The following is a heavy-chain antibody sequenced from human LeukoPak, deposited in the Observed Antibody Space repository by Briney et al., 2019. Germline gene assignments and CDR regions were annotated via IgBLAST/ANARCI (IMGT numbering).Heavy chain of an antibody. Sequence: GASVKVSCKASGGTFSSYAISWVRQAPGQGLEWMGRIIPIHGIANYAQKFQGRVTITADKSTSTAYMELSSLRSEDTAVYYCASETYYYDSSGYNAGQYWGQGTLVTVSS. CDR1: GGTFSSYA. CDR2: IIPIHGIA. J-gene: IGHJ4*02. V-gene: IGHV1-69*04. D-gene: IGHD3-22*01. CDR3: ASETYYYDSSGYNAGQY.